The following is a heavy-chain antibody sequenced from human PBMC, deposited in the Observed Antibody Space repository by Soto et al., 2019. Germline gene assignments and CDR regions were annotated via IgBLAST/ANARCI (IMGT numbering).Heavy chain of an antibody. CDR2: ISAYNGNT. D-gene: IGHD3-22*01. J-gene: IGHJ6*02. CDR3: AREGDYYDSSGYSAYYYYYGMDV. Sequence: QVQLVQSGAEVKKPGASVKVSCKASGYTFTSYGISWVRQAPGQGLEWMGWISAYNGNTNYAQKLQGRVTMTTDTSXSXXDMELRSLRSDDPAVYYCAREGDYYDSSGYSAYYYYYGMDVWGQGTTVTVSS. CDR1: GYTFTSYG. V-gene: IGHV1-18*01.